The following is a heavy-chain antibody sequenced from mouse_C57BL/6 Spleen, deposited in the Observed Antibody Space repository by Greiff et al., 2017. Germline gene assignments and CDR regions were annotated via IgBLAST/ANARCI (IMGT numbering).Heavy chain of an antibody. J-gene: IGHJ4*01. V-gene: IGHV1-74*01. CDR2: IHPSDSDT. D-gene: IGHD1-1*01. CDR1: GYTFTSYW. CDR3: AIISLYGSSSYAMDY. Sequence: QVQLQQPGAELVKPGASVKVSCKASGYTFTSYWMHWVKQRPGQGLEWIGRIHPSDSDTNYNQKFKGKATLTVDKSSSTAYIQLSSLTSEDSAVYDCAIISLYGSSSYAMDYWGQGTSVTVSS.